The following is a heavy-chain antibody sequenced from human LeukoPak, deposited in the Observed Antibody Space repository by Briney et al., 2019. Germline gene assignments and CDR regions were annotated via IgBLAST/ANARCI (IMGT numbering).Heavy chain of an antibody. CDR3: ARDKVVLRFLEWGPIPLDY. CDR1: GYTFSNYG. V-gene: IGHV1-18*01. CDR2: ISGQTGKT. Sequence: ASVKVSCKASGYTFSNYGISWVRQATGRGLEWMGWISGQTGKTKQVQKFQGRITLTTDSATNTAYMELRSLRSDDTAVYYCARDKVVLRFLEWGPIPLDYWGQGTLVTVSS. D-gene: IGHD3-3*01. J-gene: IGHJ4*02.